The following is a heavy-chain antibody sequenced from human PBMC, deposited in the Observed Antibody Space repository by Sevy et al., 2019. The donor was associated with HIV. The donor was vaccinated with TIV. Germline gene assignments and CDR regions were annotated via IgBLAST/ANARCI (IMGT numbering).Heavy chain of an antibody. D-gene: IGHD3-22*01. CDR3: ARGYDAGPLIY. Sequence: SETLSLTCTVYGGSFSADYWTWIRQPPGKGLEWIGEINHSGSTNYNPSLKSRVTISLDTSKNQFSLRLTSVTAADTTVFYCARGYDAGPLIYWGHGTLVTVSS. CDR1: GGSFSADY. V-gene: IGHV4-34*01. J-gene: IGHJ4*01. CDR2: INHSGST.